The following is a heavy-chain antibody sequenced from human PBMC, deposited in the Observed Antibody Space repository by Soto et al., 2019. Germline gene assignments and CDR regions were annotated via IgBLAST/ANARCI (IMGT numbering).Heavy chain of an antibody. CDR1: GYTFTSYY. V-gene: IGHV1-46*01. CDR2: INPSGGST. CDR3: ARGSIAAAGLFYFDY. D-gene: IGHD6-13*01. Sequence: QVQLVQSGAEVKKPGASVKVSCKASGYTFTSYYMHWVRQAPGQGLEWMGRINPSGGSTSYAQKFQGRVTMTRDTSTSTVYMELSSLRSEDTAVYYCARGSIAAAGLFYFDYWGQGTLVTVSS. J-gene: IGHJ4*02.